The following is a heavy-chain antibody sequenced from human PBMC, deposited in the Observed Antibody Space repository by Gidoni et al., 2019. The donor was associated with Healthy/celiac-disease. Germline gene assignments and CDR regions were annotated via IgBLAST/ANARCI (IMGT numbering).Heavy chain of an antibody. V-gene: IGHV4-34*01. D-gene: IGHD3-22*01. CDR3: ARGRYHDSSGFPY. J-gene: IGHJ4*02. Sequence: QVQLQQWGAGLLKPSETLSLTCAMSGPSFSGYYWRWIRQSPGRGLEWIAEITHTGSTNYKPSLRSRVTISVDASKNQFSLQLRSVTAADTAVYYCARGRYHDSSGFPYWGQGTLVTVSS. CDR1: GPSFSGYY. CDR2: ITHTGST.